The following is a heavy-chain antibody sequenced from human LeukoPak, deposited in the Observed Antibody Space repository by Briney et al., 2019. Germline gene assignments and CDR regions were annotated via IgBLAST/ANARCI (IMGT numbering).Heavy chain of an antibody. CDR2: ISGSGGST. D-gene: IGHD2-21*01. V-gene: IGHV3-23*01. J-gene: IGHJ4*02. Sequence: GGSLRLSCAASGFTFSSYAMSWVRQAPGKGLEWVSAISGSGGSTYYADSVKGRFTISRDNSKNTVYLEMNSLRADDTAVYFCASRPPDETYYGVFDFWGQGTLVTVSS. CDR1: GFTFSSYA. CDR3: ASRPPDETYYGVFDF.